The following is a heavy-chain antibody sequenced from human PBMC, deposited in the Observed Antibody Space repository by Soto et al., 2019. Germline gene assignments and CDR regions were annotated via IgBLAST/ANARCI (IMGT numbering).Heavy chain of an antibody. V-gene: IGHV4-4*02. Sequence: SETLSLTCAVSGDSVSSDNWWSWVRQPPGKGLECIGKIFHSGRTNYNPSLKSRVTISLDKSKNLFSLKLSSVTAADTAVYYCARSPYGDFEDFWGQGTLVTVSS. D-gene: IGHD4-17*01. CDR2: IFHSGRT. CDR1: GDSVSSDNW. J-gene: IGHJ4*02. CDR3: ARSPYGDFEDF.